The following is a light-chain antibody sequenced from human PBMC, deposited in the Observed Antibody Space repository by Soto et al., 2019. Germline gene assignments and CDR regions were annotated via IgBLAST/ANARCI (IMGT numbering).Light chain of an antibody. Sequence: EIVLTQSPGTLSLSPGERATLSCRASQSVSSSYSAWYQQKPGQAPRLLIYGASSRSTVIPDRFSGSGSGTDFTITISRLEPEDVAVYYCQQYGSSSYTFGQGTKLEIK. CDR1: QSVSSSY. J-gene: IGKJ2*01. CDR3: QQYGSSSYT. CDR2: GAS. V-gene: IGKV3-20*01.